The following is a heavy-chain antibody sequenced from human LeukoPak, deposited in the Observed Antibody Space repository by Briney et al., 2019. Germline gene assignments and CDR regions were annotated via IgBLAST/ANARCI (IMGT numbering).Heavy chain of an antibody. D-gene: IGHD2-2*01. CDR2: ISGSGDIT. CDR3: AKVRCSSSSCPIDY. CDR1: GFTFSTYA. V-gene: IGHV3-23*01. J-gene: IGHJ4*02. Sequence: GGSLRLSCAASGFTFSTYAMSWVRQAPGKGLEWVSVISGSGDITYYADSVKGRFTISRDNSKNTLYLQMSSLRAEDTAVYYCAKVRCSSSSCPIDYWGQGTLVTVSS.